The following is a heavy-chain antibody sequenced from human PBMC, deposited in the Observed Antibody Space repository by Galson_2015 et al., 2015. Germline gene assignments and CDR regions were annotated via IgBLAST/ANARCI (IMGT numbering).Heavy chain of an antibody. V-gene: IGHV3-33*01. CDR2: IWYDGSNK. CDR3: ARGGEFVVINWYFDL. D-gene: IGHD3-22*01. Sequence: SLRLSCAASGFTFSSYGMHWVRQAPGKGLEWVAVIWYDGSNKYYADSVKGRFTISRDNSKNTLYLQMNSLRAEDTAVYYCARGGEFVVINWYFDLWGRGTLVTVSS. CDR1: GFTFSSYG. J-gene: IGHJ2*01.